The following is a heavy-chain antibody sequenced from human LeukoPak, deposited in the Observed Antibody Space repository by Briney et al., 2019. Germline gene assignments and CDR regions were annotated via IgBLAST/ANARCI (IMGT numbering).Heavy chain of an antibody. V-gene: IGHV1-46*01. CDR3: ARAAPYEIAAAGTGYYYGMDV. J-gene: IGHJ6*02. Sequence: ASVKVSFKASGYTFTSYYMHWVRQAPGQGLEWMGIINPSGGSTSYAQKFQGRVTMTRDTSTSTVYMELSSLRSEDTAVYYRARAAPYEIAAAGTGYYYGMDVWGQGTTVTVSS. CDR1: GYTFTSYY. CDR2: INPSGGST. D-gene: IGHD6-13*01.